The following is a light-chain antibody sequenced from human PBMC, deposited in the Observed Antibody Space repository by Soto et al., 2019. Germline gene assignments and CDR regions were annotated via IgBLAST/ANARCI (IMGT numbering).Light chain of an antibody. CDR1: SSNIGARYD. Sequence: QSVLTQPSSVSGAPGQRVTISCTGSSSNIGARYDVHWYQQLPGTAPKLLIYGNSNRPSGVPDRFSGSKSGTSASLAITGLQAEDEADYYCQSYDSSLSGVVFGGGTKLTVL. CDR2: GNS. J-gene: IGLJ2*01. CDR3: QSYDSSLSGVV. V-gene: IGLV1-40*01.